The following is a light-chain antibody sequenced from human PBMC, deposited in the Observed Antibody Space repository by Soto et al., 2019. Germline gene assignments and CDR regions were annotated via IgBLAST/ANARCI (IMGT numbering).Light chain of an antibody. Sequence: QSALTQPASVSGSPGQSITISCTGTSSDVGDYNFVSWYQQHPGKAPKLMIYEVSNRPSGVSNCFSGSKSGNTGSLTISGLQAEDEADYYCSSYTTRSTWVFGGGTKLTVL. CDR2: EVS. CDR1: SSDVGDYNF. J-gene: IGLJ3*02. V-gene: IGLV2-14*01. CDR3: SSYTTRSTWV.